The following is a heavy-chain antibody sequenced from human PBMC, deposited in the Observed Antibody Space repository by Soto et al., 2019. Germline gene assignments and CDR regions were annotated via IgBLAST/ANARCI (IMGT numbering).Heavy chain of an antibody. CDR3: ARDLSGSCYDILTGYSPRCYAFDI. J-gene: IGHJ3*02. D-gene: IGHD3-9*01. CDR2: ISSSSSYI. Sequence: PGGSLRLSCAASGFTFSSYSMNWVRQAPEKGLEWVSSISSSSSYIYYADSVKGRFTISRDNAKNSLYLQMNSLRAEDTAVYYCARDLSGSCYDILTGYSPRCYAFDIWGQGTMVTVSS. V-gene: IGHV3-21*01. CDR1: GFTFSSYS.